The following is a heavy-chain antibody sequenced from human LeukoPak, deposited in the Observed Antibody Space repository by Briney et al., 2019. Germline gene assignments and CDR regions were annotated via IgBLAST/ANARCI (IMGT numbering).Heavy chain of an antibody. J-gene: IGHJ4*02. CDR3: ARPYYDSSGPYFDY. D-gene: IGHD3-22*01. V-gene: IGHV3-74*01. CDR1: GFTFSSYW. CDR2: INSDGSST. Sequence: PGGSLRLSCAASGFTFSSYWMHWVRQAPGKGLVWVSRINSDGSSTSYADSVKGRFTIARDSAKNTLYLQMNSLRAEDTAVYYCARPYYDSSGPYFDYWGQGPLVTVSS.